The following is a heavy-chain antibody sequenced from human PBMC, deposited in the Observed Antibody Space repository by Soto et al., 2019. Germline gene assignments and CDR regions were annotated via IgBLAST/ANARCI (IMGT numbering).Heavy chain of an antibody. J-gene: IGHJ4*02. CDR3: ARDVI. Sequence: EVQLVESGGGLVQPGGSQRLSCAASGFSFSSFWMSWVRQAPGKGLEWVAAIKEDGSEKNYVDSVSGRFTISRDNAKNSLYLQMNSLRADDTAVYHCARDVIWGQGSLVTVSS. CDR1: GFSFSSFW. CDR2: IKEDGSEK. V-gene: IGHV3-7*05.